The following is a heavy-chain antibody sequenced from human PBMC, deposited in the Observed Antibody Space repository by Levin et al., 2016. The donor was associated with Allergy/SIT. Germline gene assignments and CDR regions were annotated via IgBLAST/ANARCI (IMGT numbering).Heavy chain of an antibody. CDR1: GFTFSSYA. J-gene: IGHJ4*02. CDR2: ISGSGGST. CDR3: AKDLRGHTRGVGVVAPFDY. Sequence: GGSLRLSCAASGFTFSSYAMSWVRQAPGKGLEWVSAISGSGGSTYYADSVKGRFTISRDNSKNTLYLQMNSLRAEDTAVYYCAKDLRGHTRGVGVVAPFDYWGQGTLVTVSS. V-gene: IGHV3-23*01. D-gene: IGHD2-21*01.